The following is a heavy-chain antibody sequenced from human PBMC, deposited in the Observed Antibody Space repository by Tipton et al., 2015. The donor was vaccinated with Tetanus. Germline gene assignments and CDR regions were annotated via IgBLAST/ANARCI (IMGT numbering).Heavy chain of an antibody. CDR1: GDSISRFY. CDR3: ARFAYDSGGVYSYFDS. V-gene: IGHV4-59*01. D-gene: IGHD3-22*01. J-gene: IGHJ4*02. Sequence: GLVKPSETLSLTCTMSGDSISRFYWSWIRQPPGKGLEWIGHIYYSGSANYNPSLKSRLPISIDTSNDQLSLSVTSVTAADAAIYYCARFAYDSGGVYSYFDSWGRGTLVTVSS. CDR2: IYYSGSA.